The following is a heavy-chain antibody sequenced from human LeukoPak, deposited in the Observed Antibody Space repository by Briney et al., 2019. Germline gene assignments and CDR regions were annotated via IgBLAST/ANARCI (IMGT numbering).Heavy chain of an antibody. V-gene: IGHV4-61*05. CDR2: IYYSGST. Sequence: SETLSLTCTVSGGSISSSSYYWGWIRQPPGKGLEWIGYIYYSGSTNYNPSLKSRVTISVDTSKNQFSLQLSSVTAADTAVYYCARRTFNWNDWYFDYWGQGTLVTVSS. CDR3: ARRTFNWNDWYFDY. J-gene: IGHJ4*02. D-gene: IGHD1-20*01. CDR1: GGSISSSSYY.